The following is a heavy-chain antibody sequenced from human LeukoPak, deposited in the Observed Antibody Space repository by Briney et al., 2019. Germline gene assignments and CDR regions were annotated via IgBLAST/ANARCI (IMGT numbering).Heavy chain of an antibody. Sequence: SVKVSCKASGGTFSSYAISWVRQAPGQGLEWMGGIIPIFGTANYAQKFQGRVTITADESTSTAYMELSSLRSEDTAVYYCASERRYSYGKEAFDIWGQGTMVTVSS. V-gene: IGHV1-69*13. D-gene: IGHD5-18*01. CDR3: ASERRYSYGKEAFDI. CDR1: GGTFSSYA. J-gene: IGHJ3*02. CDR2: IIPIFGTA.